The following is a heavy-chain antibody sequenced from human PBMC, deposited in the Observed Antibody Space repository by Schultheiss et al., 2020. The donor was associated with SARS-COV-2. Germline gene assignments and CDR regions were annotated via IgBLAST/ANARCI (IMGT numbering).Heavy chain of an antibody. Sequence: ASVKVSCKASGYTFTSYDISWVRQATGQGLEWMGWINPNSGGTNYAQKFQGRVTMTRDTSISTAYMELSRLRSDDTAVYYCASNAGYYDFSFDYWGQGTLVTVSS. D-gene: IGHD3-3*01. CDR1: GYTFTSYD. V-gene: IGHV1-2*02. CDR3: ASNAGYYDFSFDY. CDR2: INPNSGGT. J-gene: IGHJ4*02.